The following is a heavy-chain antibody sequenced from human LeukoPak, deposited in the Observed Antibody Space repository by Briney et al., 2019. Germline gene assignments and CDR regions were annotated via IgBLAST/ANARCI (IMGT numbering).Heavy chain of an antibody. CDR1: GGSISNYY. J-gene: IGHJ2*01. V-gene: IGHV4-4*07. Sequence: SETLSLTCTVSGGSISNYYWSWIRQPAGKGLEWIGRIYTSGSPNYNPSLKSRVTMSVDTSKNQFSLKLSSVTAADTAVYYCARVSSSWYQDWYFDLWGRGTLVTVSS. D-gene: IGHD6-13*01. CDR2: IYTSGSP. CDR3: ARVSSSWYQDWYFDL.